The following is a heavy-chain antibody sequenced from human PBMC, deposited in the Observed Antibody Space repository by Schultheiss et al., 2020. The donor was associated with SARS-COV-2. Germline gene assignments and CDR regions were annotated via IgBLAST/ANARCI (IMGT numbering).Heavy chain of an antibody. J-gene: IGHJ4*02. D-gene: IGHD2-15*01. CDR2: IYYSGST. Sequence: SQTLSLTCAVYGGSFSGYYWSWIRQPPGKGLEWIGYIYYSGSTNYNPSLKSRVTISVDTSKNQFSLKLSSVTAADTAVYYCARGGVVAATAIDYWGQGTLVTVSS. V-gene: IGHV4-59*01. CDR1: GGSFSGYY. CDR3: ARGGVVAATAIDY.